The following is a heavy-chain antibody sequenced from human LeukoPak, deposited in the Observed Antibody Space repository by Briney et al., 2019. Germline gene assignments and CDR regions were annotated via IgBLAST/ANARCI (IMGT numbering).Heavy chain of an antibody. CDR2: ISGSGGST. V-gene: IGHV3-23*01. Sequence: GGSLRLSCAASGFTFSSYAMSWVRQAPGKGLEWVSAISGSGGSTYYADSVKGRFTISRDNSKNTLYLQMNSPRAEGTAVYYCAKGRLGYSSSWGSFDYWGQGTLVTVSS. J-gene: IGHJ4*02. CDR3: AKGRLGYSSSWGSFDY. CDR1: GFTFSSYA. D-gene: IGHD6-13*01.